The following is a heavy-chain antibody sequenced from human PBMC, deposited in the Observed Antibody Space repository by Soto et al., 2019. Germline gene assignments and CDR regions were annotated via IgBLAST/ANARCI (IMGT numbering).Heavy chain of an antibody. J-gene: IGHJ4*02. CDR2: TSYNGNDK. V-gene: IGHV3-30*19. D-gene: IGHD3-16*01. CDR1: GFMFKSYV. CDR3: ARWGTTGGFDL. Sequence: QLQLVESGGGVVQPGTSLRLSCTASGFMFKSYVMHWVRQAPGKGLEWVALTSYNGNDKYYGDSVKGRFTVSRDNSKNPPHLQMDSLRPEDTALYYSARWGTTGGFDLWGQGTLVSVSS.